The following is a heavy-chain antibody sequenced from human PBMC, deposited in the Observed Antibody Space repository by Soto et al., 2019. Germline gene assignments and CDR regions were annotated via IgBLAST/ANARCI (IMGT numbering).Heavy chain of an antibody. V-gene: IGHV1-3*01. CDR2: INAGNGNT. D-gene: IGHD6-13*01. CDR3: ARGSTAAAAYYYYDYQDI. J-gene: IGHJ6*03. Sequence: QVQLVQAGAEVKKPGASVKVSCQASGYTFTSYAMHWVRQAPGQRLERMGWINAGNGNTKYSQKFQGRVTITRDKSASTAYMELSSLRSEDTAVYYCARGSTAAAAYYYYDYQDIWGKGTTVTVSS. CDR1: GYTFTSYA.